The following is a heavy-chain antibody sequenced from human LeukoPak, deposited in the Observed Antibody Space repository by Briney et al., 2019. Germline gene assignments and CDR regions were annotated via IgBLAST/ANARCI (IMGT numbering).Heavy chain of an antibody. J-gene: IGHJ5*02. Sequence: SETLSLTCTVSGGSISSYYWSWIRQPAGKGLEWIGRIHTSGSTNYNPSLKSRVTMSVDTSKNQFSLKLSSVTAADTAVYYCARSYYYGSGGRVFWFDPWGQGTLVTVSS. V-gene: IGHV4-4*07. CDR2: IHTSGST. D-gene: IGHD3-10*01. CDR1: GGSISSYY. CDR3: ARSYYYGSGGRVFWFDP.